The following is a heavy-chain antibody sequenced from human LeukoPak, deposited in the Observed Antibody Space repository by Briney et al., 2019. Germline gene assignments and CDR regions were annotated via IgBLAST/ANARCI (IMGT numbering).Heavy chain of an antibody. Sequence: PGRSLRLSCAASGFTFGDYAMHWVRQAPGKGLEWVSGISWNSGSIGYADSVKGRFTISRDNAKNSLYLQMNSLRAEDMALYYCAKDIKRGLGIAAAGTFDYWGQGTLVTVSS. D-gene: IGHD6-13*01. CDR2: ISWNSGSI. V-gene: IGHV3-9*03. J-gene: IGHJ4*02. CDR1: GFTFGDYA. CDR3: AKDIKRGLGIAAAGTFDY.